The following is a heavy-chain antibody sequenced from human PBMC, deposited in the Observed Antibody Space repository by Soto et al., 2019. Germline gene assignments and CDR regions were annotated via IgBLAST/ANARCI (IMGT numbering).Heavy chain of an antibody. D-gene: IGHD4-17*01. CDR2: IYPGDSDT. CDR1: GYSFTSYW. Sequence: GESLKISCKGSGYSFTSYWIGWVRQMPGKGLEWVGIIYPGDSDTRYSPSFQGQVTISADKSISTAYLQWSSLKASDTAMYYCARRGGYGDAPWRGMDVWGQGTTVTVSS. J-gene: IGHJ6*02. CDR3: ARRGGYGDAPWRGMDV. V-gene: IGHV5-51*01.